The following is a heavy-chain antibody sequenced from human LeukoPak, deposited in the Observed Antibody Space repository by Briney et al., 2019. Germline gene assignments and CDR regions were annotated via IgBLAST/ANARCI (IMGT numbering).Heavy chain of an antibody. CDR1: GDSVSSNSAA. V-gene: IGHV6-1*01. CDR2: TDYRSKWYN. J-gene: IGHJ4*02. CDR3: ARDSRATGTTIFDY. D-gene: IGHD1-1*01. Sequence: SQTLSLTCAISGDSVSSNSAAWNWIRQSPSRGLEWLGRTDYRSKWYNDYAVSVKSRITINPDTSKNQFSLQLNSVTPEDTAVYCCARDSRATGTTIFDYWGQGTLVTVSS.